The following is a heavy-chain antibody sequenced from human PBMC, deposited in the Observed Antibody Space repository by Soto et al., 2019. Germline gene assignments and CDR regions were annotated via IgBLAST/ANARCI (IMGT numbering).Heavy chain of an antibody. Sequence: GGSLRLSCAVSGFSFGNYWMSWVRQAPGKGLEWLASIKEDGSERYYLDSVKGRFTISRDNAKDSLSLQMNSLRGEDTAFYYSARDVGPVTIFGEALSGYFDFWGQGTLVTVSS. J-gene: IGHJ4*02. D-gene: IGHD3-3*01. CDR1: GFSFGNYW. V-gene: IGHV3-7*03. CDR2: IKEDGSER. CDR3: ARDVGPVTIFGEALSGYFDF.